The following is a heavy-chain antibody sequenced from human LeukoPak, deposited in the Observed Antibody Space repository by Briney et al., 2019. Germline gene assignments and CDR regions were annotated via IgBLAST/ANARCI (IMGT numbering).Heavy chain of an antibody. CDR3: ARGGSGRYFDY. J-gene: IGHJ4*02. V-gene: IGHV3-30*19. Sequence: GGSLRLSCAASGFTFSSLGMHWVRQAPGKGLEWVAVISNDGSHKYYTDSVKGRFTISRDNSKNTLYLQMDSLRVEDTAVYYCARGGSGRYFDYWGQGALVTVSS. CDR1: GFTFSSLG. CDR2: ISNDGSHK. D-gene: IGHD6-19*01.